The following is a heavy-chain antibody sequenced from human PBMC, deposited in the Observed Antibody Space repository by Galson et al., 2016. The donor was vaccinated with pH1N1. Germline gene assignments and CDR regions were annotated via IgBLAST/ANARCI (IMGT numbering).Heavy chain of an antibody. CDR2: ISYNGHDQ. V-gene: IGHV3-30*03. CDR3: ARAGVEHLVHGGTRLQYIWFDP. Sequence: SLRLSCAASGFSFDTYAMHWVRQAPGKGLEWVAFISYNGHDQSYADSLKGRFIISRDNSKSIAYLQMNGLKAEDTAVYYCARAGVEHLVHGGTRLQYIWFDPWGQGTLVTVSS. CDR1: GFSFDTYA. J-gene: IGHJ5*02. D-gene: IGHD1/OR15-1a*01.